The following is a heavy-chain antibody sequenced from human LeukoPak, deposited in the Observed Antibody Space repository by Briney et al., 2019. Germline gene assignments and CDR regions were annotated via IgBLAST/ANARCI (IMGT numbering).Heavy chain of an antibody. V-gene: IGHV3-74*01. J-gene: IGHJ4*02. CDR3: ARVNQEGATNYDY. CDR1: GFTFSSYW. D-gene: IGHD1-26*01. CDR2: INSDGSST. Sequence: GGSLRLSCAASGFTFSSYWMHWVRQAPGKGLVWVSRINSDGSSTSYADSVKGRFTISRDNAKNTLYLQMNSLRAEDTAVYYCARVNQEGATNYDYWGQGTLVTVSS.